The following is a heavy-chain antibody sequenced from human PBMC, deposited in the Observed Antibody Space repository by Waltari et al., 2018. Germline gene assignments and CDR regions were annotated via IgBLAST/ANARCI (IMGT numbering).Heavy chain of an antibody. J-gene: IGHJ4*02. CDR1: GGSFSGYY. D-gene: IGHD5-18*01. Sequence: QVQLQQWGAGLLKPSETLSLTCAVYGGSFSGYYWSWIRQPPGKGLEWIGEINHSGSTNYTPSLKSRVTISVDTSKNQFSLKLSSVTAADTAVYYCARGDNRYSYGLDYWGQGTLVTVSS. V-gene: IGHV4-34*01. CDR2: INHSGST. CDR3: ARGDNRYSYGLDY.